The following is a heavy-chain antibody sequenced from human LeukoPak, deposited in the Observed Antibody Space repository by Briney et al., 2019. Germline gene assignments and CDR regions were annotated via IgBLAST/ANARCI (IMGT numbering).Heavy chain of an antibody. J-gene: IGHJ4*02. CDR3: ARGTVTAPDY. CDR1: GFSVSSNY. CDR2: IYSDYSGGST. Sequence: QSGGSLRLSCAASGFSVSSNYMIWVRQAPGEGLEWVSIIYSDYSGGSTYYADSVKGRFTISRDNSKNMLYLQMNSLRAEDTAVYSCARGTVTAPDYWGQGTLVTVSS. V-gene: IGHV3-53*01. D-gene: IGHD4-17*01.